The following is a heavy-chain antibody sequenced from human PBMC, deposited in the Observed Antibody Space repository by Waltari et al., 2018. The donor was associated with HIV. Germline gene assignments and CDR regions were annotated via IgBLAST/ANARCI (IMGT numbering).Heavy chain of an antibody. V-gene: IGHV4-4*02. J-gene: IGHJ3*02. CDR3: ARHERYGDYDSPFDM. D-gene: IGHD4-17*01. Sequence: QVQLQEWGPGLVKPSETLSLTCAVSGGSISSYNWWTWVRQAPGKGLEWIGEMYHSGSTNYNPSLKSRVIISIDKSKNQFSLRLASVTAADTAVYKCARHERYGDYDSPFDMWGLGTVVIVSS. CDR2: MYHSGST. CDR1: GGSISSYNW.